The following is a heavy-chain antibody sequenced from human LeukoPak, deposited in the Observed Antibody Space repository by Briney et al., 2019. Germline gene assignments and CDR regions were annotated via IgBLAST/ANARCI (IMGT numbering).Heavy chain of an antibody. Sequence: PGGSLRLSCAAPGSTFSTSWMTWVRQGPGKGLEWVANINQDGSEKYYVDSGKGRFTISRDNAKNSLYLQLNSLRAEDTAVYYCARDRGLAYWGQGILVIVSS. J-gene: IGHJ4*02. V-gene: IGHV3-7*01. CDR3: ARDRGLAY. D-gene: IGHD5-12*01. CDR2: INQDGSEK. CDR1: GSTFSTSW.